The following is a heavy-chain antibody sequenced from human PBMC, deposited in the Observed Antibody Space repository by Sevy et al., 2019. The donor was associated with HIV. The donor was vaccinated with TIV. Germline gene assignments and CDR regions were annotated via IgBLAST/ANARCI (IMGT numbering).Heavy chain of an antibody. Sequence: GGSLRLSCAASGFTFGEYGMHWVRQAPGKGLEWVAVISHDGRNHKYNVDFVKGRFTISRDNSKNMVYLQMNSLRVEDTAIYYCARDRGEILRSAFKSWGQGTLVTVSS. D-gene: IGHD3-10*01. CDR2: ISHDGRNHK. V-gene: IGHV3-33*08. J-gene: IGHJ4*02. CDR1: GFTFGEYG. CDR3: ARDRGEILRSAFKS.